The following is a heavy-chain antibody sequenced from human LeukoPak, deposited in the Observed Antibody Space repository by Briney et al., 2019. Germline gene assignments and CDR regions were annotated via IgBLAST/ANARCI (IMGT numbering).Heavy chain of an antibody. J-gene: IGHJ4*02. CDR2: INHSGYT. D-gene: IGHD2-21*02. V-gene: IGHV4-34*01. CDR1: GVSFDDYY. CDR3: TRMTAGHDY. Sequence: SETLSLTCAVSGVSFDDYYWSWVRQTPGKGLEWIGEINHSGYTNDSPSLKSRVTLSIDTSRKQFSLNLGSVTVADTGIYYCTRMTAGHDYWGQGTLVTVSS.